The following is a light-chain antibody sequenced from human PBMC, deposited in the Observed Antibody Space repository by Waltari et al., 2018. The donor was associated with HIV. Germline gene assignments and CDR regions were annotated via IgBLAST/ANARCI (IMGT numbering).Light chain of an antibody. CDR1: TPHTATNT. CDR3: AAWDASLHVV. Sequence: QSVLTQPPSASWTPGPGVTRSCFGTTPHTATNTVIWYQHPPGAAPNPIIFRNRQRPSGVPDRFSGSQSGTSAFLTITGLLSGDEATYYCAAWDASLHVVFGGGTQLTVL. J-gene: IGLJ2*01. V-gene: IGLV1-44*01. CDR2: RNR.